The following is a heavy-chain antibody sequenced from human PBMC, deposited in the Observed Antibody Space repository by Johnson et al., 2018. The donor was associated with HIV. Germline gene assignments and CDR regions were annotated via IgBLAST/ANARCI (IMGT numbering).Heavy chain of an antibody. CDR3: ARDDTGYSSSFDAFDV. CDR2: ISYDGSNK. J-gene: IGHJ3*01. CDR1: GFSVSSKY. D-gene: IGHD6-13*01. Sequence: QVQLVESGGGVVQPGRSLRLSCAASGFSVSSKYMSWVRQAPGKGLEWVAVISYDGSNKSYADSVKGRFTIPRDNSKNTLYLQMNSLRAEDTAVYYCARDDTGYSSSFDAFDVWGQGTMVTVSS. V-gene: IGHV3-30*03.